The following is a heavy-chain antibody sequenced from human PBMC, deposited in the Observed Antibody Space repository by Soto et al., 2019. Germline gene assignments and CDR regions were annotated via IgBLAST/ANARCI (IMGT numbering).Heavy chain of an antibody. CDR1: GGSFSGYY. J-gene: IGHJ5*02. Sequence: QVQLQQWGAGLLKPSETLSLTCAVYGGSFSGYYWSWIRQPPGKGLEWIGEINHSGSTNYNPSLKSRVTISVDTSKNQSSLKLSSVTAADTAVYYCARGAAAGTNGWFDPWGQGTLVTVSS. V-gene: IGHV4-34*01. CDR3: ARGAAAGTNGWFDP. D-gene: IGHD6-13*01. CDR2: INHSGST.